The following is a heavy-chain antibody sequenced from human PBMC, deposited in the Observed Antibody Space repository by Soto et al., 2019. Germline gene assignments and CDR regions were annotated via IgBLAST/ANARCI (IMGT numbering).Heavy chain of an antibody. J-gene: IGHJ5*02. V-gene: IGHV1-18*01. Sequence: QVQLVQSGAEVKKPGASVKVSCKASGYTFTSYGISWVRQAPGQGLEWMGWISAYNGNTNYTQKLQGRVTMTTDTSTSTAYMELRSLRSDDTAVYYCARDRFDVGATNWFDPWGQGTLVTVSS. D-gene: IGHD1-26*01. CDR2: ISAYNGNT. CDR3: ARDRFDVGATNWFDP. CDR1: GYTFTSYG.